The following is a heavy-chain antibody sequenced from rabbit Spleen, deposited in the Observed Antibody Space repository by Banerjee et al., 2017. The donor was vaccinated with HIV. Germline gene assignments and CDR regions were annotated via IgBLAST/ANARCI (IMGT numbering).Heavy chain of an antibody. J-gene: IGHJ4*01. CDR2: IDAGDGNT. CDR1: GFTLSAYS. CDR3: ARDLIAVIGWNFNL. Sequence: QEQLVQSGGGLVKPGASLSLTCTASGFTLSAYSMWWVRQAPEKGLEWIASIDAGDGNTHYATWAKGRFTISKASSTTVTLQMTSLTAADTATYFCARDLIAVIGWNFNLWGPGTLVTVS. D-gene: IGHD1-1*01. V-gene: IGHV1S45*01.